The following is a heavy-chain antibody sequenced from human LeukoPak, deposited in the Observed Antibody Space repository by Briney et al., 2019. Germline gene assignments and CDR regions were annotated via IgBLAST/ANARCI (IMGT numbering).Heavy chain of an antibody. CDR1: GGTFSSYA. CDR3: ARDPWYYGSGSYYNADYYYGMDV. D-gene: IGHD3-10*01. CDR2: IIPILGIA. V-gene: IGHV1-69*04. Sequence: ASAKVSCKASGGTFSSYAISWVRQAPGQGLEWMGRIIPILGIANYAQKFQGRVTITVDKSTSTAYMELSSLRSEDTAVYYCARDPWYYGSGSYYNADYYYGMDVWGQGTTVTVSS. J-gene: IGHJ6*02.